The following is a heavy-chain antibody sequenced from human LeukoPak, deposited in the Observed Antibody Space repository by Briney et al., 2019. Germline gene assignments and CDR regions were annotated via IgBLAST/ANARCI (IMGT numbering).Heavy chain of an antibody. D-gene: IGHD2-2*02. CDR2: ISGSGGST. J-gene: IGHJ4*02. CDR1: GFTFSSYA. V-gene: IGHV3-23*01. Sequence: GGSLRLSCAASGFTFSSYAMSWVRQAPGKGLEWVSAISGSGGSTYYADSVKGRFTISRDNSKNTLYLQMNGLRAEDTAVYYCAKVKKCSSTSCYTEFDYWGQGTLVTVSS. CDR3: AKVKKCSSTSCYTEFDY.